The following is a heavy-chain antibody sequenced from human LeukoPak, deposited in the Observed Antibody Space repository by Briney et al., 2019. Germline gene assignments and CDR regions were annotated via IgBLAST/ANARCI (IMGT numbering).Heavy chain of an antibody. V-gene: IGHV3-49*03. CDR1: GFIFGDYA. Sequence: QPGGSLRLSCAGSGFIFGDYAMSWFRQAPGKGLEWVGFIRSKTYGGTAVHAASVKGRFTISRDDSRSIAYLQMISLKMEDTAVYFCTGEGTRSLFDYWGQGTLVTVSS. D-gene: IGHD1-1*01. J-gene: IGHJ4*02. CDR3: TGEGTRSLFDY. CDR2: IRSKTYGGTA.